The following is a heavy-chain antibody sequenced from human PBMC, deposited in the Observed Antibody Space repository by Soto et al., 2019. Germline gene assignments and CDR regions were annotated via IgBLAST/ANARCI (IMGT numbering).Heavy chain of an antibody. J-gene: IGHJ5*02. CDR2: IYVTGAV. CDR3: ARLRIATNNYKWFDP. D-gene: IGHD2-21*01. CDR1: DAALNSGNYY. V-gene: IGHV4-31*03. Sequence: SETLSLTCSVSDAALNSGNYYWSWIRQVPGKGLEWIGHIYVTGAVDYNPSLRDRITISQDTSERQFSLNLRLVTAADTAVYYCARLRIATNNYKWFDPWGQGTLVTVSS.